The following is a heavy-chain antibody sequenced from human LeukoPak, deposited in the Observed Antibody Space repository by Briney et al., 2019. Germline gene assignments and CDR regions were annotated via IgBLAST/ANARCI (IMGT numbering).Heavy chain of an antibody. CDR2: FYYSGST. J-gene: IGHJ4*02. V-gene: IGHV4-39*07. CDR1: GGSISSSSHY. CDR3: ARAGGADRYYFDY. Sequence: SGTLSLTCTVSGGSISSSSHYWGWIRQLPGKGLEWIGSFYYSGSTYYNPSLKSRVTISVDTSKNQFSLKLSSVTAADTAVYYCARAGGADRYYFDYWGQGTLVTVSS. D-gene: IGHD3-16*01.